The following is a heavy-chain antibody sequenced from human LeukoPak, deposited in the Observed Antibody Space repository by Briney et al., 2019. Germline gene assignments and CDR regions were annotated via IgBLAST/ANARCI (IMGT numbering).Heavy chain of an antibody. CDR1: GYTFTSYD. D-gene: IGHD3-10*01. Sequence: ASVKVSCKASGYTFTSYDINWVRQATGQGLEWMGWMNPNSGNTGYAQKFQGRVTMTRNTSISTAYMELSSLRSEDTAVYYCARGVAVRGDYYFDYWGQGTLVTVSS. V-gene: IGHV1-8*01. J-gene: IGHJ4*02. CDR2: MNPNSGNT. CDR3: ARGVAVRGDYYFDY.